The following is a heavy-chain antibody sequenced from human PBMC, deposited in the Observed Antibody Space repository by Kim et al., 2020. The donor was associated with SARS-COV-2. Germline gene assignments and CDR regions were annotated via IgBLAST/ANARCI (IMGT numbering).Heavy chain of an antibody. CDR3: ATAPYGDYVADY. V-gene: IGHV3-23*01. Sequence: YADSVKGRFTISGDNSKTPLYHKMNGLGAEDTAVYYCATAPYGDYVADYWGQGTLVTVSS. J-gene: IGHJ4*02. D-gene: IGHD4-17*01.